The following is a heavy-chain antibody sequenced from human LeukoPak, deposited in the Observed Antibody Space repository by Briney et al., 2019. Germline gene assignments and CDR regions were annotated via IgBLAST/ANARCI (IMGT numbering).Heavy chain of an antibody. CDR2: IYYSGST. J-gene: IGHJ4*02. CDR1: GGSISSYY. Sequence: KPSGTPSLNCTVSGGSISSYYWGWIREPPGEGLEWIGYIYYSGSTNYNPSLKSRVTISVDTSKNQFSLKLSSVTAADTAVYYCASSDSSGYYDYWGQGTLVTVSS. CDR3: ASSDSSGYYDY. D-gene: IGHD3-22*01. V-gene: IGHV4-59*01.